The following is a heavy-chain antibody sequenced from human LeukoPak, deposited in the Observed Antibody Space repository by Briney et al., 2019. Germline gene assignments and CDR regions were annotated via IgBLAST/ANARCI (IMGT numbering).Heavy chain of an antibody. CDR3: AKKRDAFDI. CDR1: GFTFSSYA. Sequence: GGSLRLSCVASGFTFSSYAMGWVRQAPGKRPEWVSSLTDSGGTTYYVDSVKGRFTISRDNSRNTLYLHMNSLRAEDTAMYYCAKKRDAFDIWGQGTVVAVSS. D-gene: IGHD5-24*01. V-gene: IGHV3-23*01. J-gene: IGHJ3*02. CDR2: LTDSGGTT.